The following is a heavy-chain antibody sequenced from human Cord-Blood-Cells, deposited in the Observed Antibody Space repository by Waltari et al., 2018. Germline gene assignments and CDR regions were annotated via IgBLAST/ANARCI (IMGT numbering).Heavy chain of an antibody. V-gene: IGHV1-3*01. CDR3: AGGLKWER. CDR2: INAGNGNT. CDR1: GYTFTSYA. J-gene: IGHJ4*02. D-gene: IGHD1-26*01. Sequence: QVQLVQSGAEVKKPGASVKVSCKASGYTFTSYAMHWVRQAPGQRLEWMGWINAGNGNTKYSQKFQGRVTITRDTSASTAYMERSSLRSEDTAVYYCAGGLKWERWGQGTLVTVSS.